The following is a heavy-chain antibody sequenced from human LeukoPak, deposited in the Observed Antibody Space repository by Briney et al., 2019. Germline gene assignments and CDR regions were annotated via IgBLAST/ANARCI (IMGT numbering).Heavy chain of an antibody. J-gene: IGHJ4*02. CDR3: ASQPDVEDSSGYYFDY. D-gene: IGHD3-22*01. Sequence: ASVKVSCKASGYTFTSYYMHGVRQAPGQGLEWMGIINPSGGSTSYAQKFQGRVTMTRDTSTSTVYMELSSLRSEDTAVYYCASQPDVEDSSGYYFDYWGQGTLVTVSS. V-gene: IGHV1-46*03. CDR1: GYTFTSYY. CDR2: INPSGGST.